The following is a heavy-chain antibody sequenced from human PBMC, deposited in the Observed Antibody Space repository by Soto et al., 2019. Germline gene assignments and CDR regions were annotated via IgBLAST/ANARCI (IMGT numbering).Heavy chain of an antibody. J-gene: IGHJ4*02. D-gene: IGHD4-17*01. V-gene: IGHV3-7*03. CDR2: ISQDGGEK. Sequence: PGGSLRLSCRASGYTFSNYYMIWVRQAPGKGLEWVANISQDGGEKYYVDSVKGRFTISRDNTQNSMYLQMNSLRAEDTAVYYCASARDYGAHLDYWGQGTLVTVSS. CDR3: ASARDYGAHLDY. CDR1: GYTFSNYY.